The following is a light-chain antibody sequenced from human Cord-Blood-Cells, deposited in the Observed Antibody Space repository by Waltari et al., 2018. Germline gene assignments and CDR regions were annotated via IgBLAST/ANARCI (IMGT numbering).Light chain of an antibody. CDR1: SSDVGSYNL. CDR2: EGS. CDR3: CSYAGSSTLV. Sequence: QSALTQPASVSGSPGQSITISCTGTSSDVGSYNLVSWYQQHPGKAPKLMIYEGSKRPSGVSNPFSGSKSGNTASLTCSVLQAEDEADYYCCSYAGSSTLVFGGGTKLTVL. J-gene: IGLJ2*01. V-gene: IGLV2-23*01.